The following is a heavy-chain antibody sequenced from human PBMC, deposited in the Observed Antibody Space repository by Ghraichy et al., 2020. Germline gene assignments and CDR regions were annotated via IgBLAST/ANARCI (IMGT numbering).Heavy chain of an antibody. CDR2: INSNTDGGAT. J-gene: IGHJ4*02. CDR1: GLTFSDAW. V-gene: IGHV3-15*01. CDR3: TTDPAAMYFDH. Sequence: GESLNISCAVTGLTFSDAWMSWVRQAPGKGLEWLGRINSNTDGGATDYAAPVKHRFIISRDDSRNTLYLQMNSLKTDDTGLYYCTTDPAAMYFDHWGPGTQVTVSS. D-gene: IGHD2-2*01.